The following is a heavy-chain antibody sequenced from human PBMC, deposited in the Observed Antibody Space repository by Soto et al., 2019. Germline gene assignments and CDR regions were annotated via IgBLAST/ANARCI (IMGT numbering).Heavy chain of an antibody. Sequence: GPLRLSCAASVFTFSSYAMHWVRQAPGKGLEWVASISSSSRDIFYADSVKARFTISRDNANSSVDLQMNSLRVGDTAIYYCARGSWGGDGIDVWGQGTTVTVSS. V-gene: IGHV3-21*01. CDR1: VFTFSSYA. CDR2: ISSSSRDI. J-gene: IGHJ6*02. D-gene: IGHD3-16*01. CDR3: ARGSWGGDGIDV.